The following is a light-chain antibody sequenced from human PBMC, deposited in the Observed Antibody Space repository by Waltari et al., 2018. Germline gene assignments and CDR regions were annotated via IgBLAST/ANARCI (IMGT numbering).Light chain of an antibody. Sequence: QSALTQPASVSGSPGQSITISCTGTSSDVGGYNYVSWYQQYPGKVPKLMIYAGGNRPSGVSNRFSGSKSGNTASLTISGLQAGDEADYYCSSYTSSSTYVFGTGTQVTVL. CDR1: SSDVGGYNY. CDR2: AGG. V-gene: IGLV2-14*01. CDR3: SSYTSSSTYV. J-gene: IGLJ1*01.